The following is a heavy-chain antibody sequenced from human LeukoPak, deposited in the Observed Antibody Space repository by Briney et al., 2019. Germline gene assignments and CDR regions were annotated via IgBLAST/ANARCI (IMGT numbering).Heavy chain of an antibody. Sequence: GGSLRLSCAASGFSVSFNYMTWVRLAPGKGLEWVSVIFSGGSTYYADSVKGRFTISRDNSKNTLYLQMNSLRAEDTAVYYCLWFGSGGFDYWGQGTLVTVSS. CDR2: IFSGGST. V-gene: IGHV3-53*01. J-gene: IGHJ4*02. CDR1: GFSVSFNY. CDR3: LWFGSGGFDY. D-gene: IGHD3-10*01.